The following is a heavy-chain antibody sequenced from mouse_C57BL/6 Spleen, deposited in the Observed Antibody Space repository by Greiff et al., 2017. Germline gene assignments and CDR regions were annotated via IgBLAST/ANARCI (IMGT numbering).Heavy chain of an antibody. D-gene: IGHD1-1*01. CDR1: GYTFTDYY. V-gene: IGHV1-26*01. J-gene: IGHJ3*01. Sequence: VQLQQSGPELVKPGASVKISCKASGYTFTDYYMNWVKQSHGKSLEWIGDINPNNGGTSYNQKFKGKATLTVDKSSSTAYMELRSLTSEDSAVYYCASGGHYYGSSYEAYWGQGTLVTVSA. CDR3: ASGGHYYGSSYEAY. CDR2: INPNNGGT.